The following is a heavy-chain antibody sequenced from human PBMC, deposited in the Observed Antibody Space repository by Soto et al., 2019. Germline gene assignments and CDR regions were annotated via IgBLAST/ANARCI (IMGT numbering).Heavy chain of an antibody. J-gene: IGHJ6*03. CDR3: ARARDSYYYYYMDV. Sequence: QVQLQQWGAGLLKPSETLSLTCAVYGGSFSGYYWSWIRQPPGKGLEWIGEINHSGSTNYNPSLKSRVTISVDTSKNQFSLKLSSVTAADTAVSYCARARDSYYYYYMDVWGKGTTVTVSS. V-gene: IGHV4-34*01. CDR1: GGSFSGYY. CDR2: INHSGST.